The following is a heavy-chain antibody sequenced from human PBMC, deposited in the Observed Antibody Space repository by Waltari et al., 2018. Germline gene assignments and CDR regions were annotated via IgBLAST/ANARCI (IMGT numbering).Heavy chain of an antibody. D-gene: IGHD2-15*01. Sequence: QVHLVQSGAEVKKPGSSVKVSCTASGYTFNNYAITWVRQAPGQGLEWMGGSIPMFGKEKDAQKFQGRLTIAADESTSTAYMELRSLTSEDTATYYCARGYAHCNDGGCFSNWLDPWGQGTLVTVSS. V-gene: IGHV1-69*13. CDR1: GYTFNNYA. J-gene: IGHJ5*02. CDR2: SIPMFGKE. CDR3: ARGYAHCNDGGCFSNWLDP.